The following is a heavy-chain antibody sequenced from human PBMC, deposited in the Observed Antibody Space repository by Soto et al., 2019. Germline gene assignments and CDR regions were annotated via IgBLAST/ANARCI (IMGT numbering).Heavy chain of an antibody. CDR2: INHYGST. J-gene: IGHJ5*02. D-gene: IGHD2-2*01. CDR1: GGSFSSYY. V-gene: IGHV4-34*01. Sequence: QVQLQQWGAGLLKPSETLSLTCAVYGGSFSSYYWSWIRQPPGKGLEWIGQINHYGSTDYNPSLKNRVTISVGTSKDDFSLGLSSVTAADTGMYYCATHCSSTSCYYTFATWGQGTLVTVSS. CDR3: ATHCSSTSCYYTFAT.